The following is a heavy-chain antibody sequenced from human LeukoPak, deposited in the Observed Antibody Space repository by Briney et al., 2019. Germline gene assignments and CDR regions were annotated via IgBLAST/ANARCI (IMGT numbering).Heavy chain of an antibody. D-gene: IGHD3-10*01. CDR2: IIPIFGTA. Sequence: GASVKVSCKASGYTFTSYYMHWVRQAPGQGLEWMGRIIPIFGTANYAQKFQGRVTITTDESTSTAYMELSSLRSEDTAVYYCASQSGDYFDYWGQGTLVTVSS. CDR3: ASQSGDYFDY. CDR1: GYTFTSYY. V-gene: IGHV1-69*05. J-gene: IGHJ4*02.